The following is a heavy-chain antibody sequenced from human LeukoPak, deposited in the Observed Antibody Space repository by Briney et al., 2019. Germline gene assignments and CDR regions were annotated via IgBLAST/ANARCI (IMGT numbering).Heavy chain of an antibody. D-gene: IGHD2-8*01. CDR2: IKSDGSEK. CDR3: AGFQWGYGLDV. Sequence: GGSLRLSCAASGFTFSSYWMRWVRQAPGKGLEWVANIKSDGSEKNYVDYVKGRFTISRDNAKNSLYLQMNSLRAEDTAVFYCAGFQWGYGLDVWGQGTTVTVSS. CDR1: GFTFSSYW. V-gene: IGHV3-7*01. J-gene: IGHJ6*02.